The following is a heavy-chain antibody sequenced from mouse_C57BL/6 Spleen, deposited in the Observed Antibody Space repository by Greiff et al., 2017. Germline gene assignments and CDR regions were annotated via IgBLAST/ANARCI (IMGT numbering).Heavy chain of an antibody. V-gene: IGHV1-80*01. Sequence: VQLQQSGAELVKPGASVKISCKASGYAFSSYWMNWVKQRPGKGLEWIGHIYPGDGDTNYNGKFKGKATLTADKSSSTAYMQLSSLTSEDSAVYFCARDAGNGVAWFAYWGQGTLVTVSA. D-gene: IGHD1-1*02. J-gene: IGHJ3*01. CDR3: ARDAGNGVAWFAY. CDR2: IYPGDGDT. CDR1: GYAFSSYW.